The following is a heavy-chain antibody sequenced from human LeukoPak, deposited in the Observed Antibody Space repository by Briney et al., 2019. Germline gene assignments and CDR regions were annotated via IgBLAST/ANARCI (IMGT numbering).Heavy chain of an antibody. V-gene: IGHV4-39*07. CDR3: ASQYSSGWYAGSGYFDY. D-gene: IGHD6-19*01. CDR2: IYYSGST. J-gene: IGHJ4*02. Sequence: SETLSLTCTVSGGSISSSSYYWGWIRQPPGKGLEWIGSIYYSGSTYYNPSLKSRVTISVDTSKNQFSLKLSSVTAADTAVYYCASQYSSGWYAGSGYFDYWGQGTLVTVSS. CDR1: GGSISSSSYY.